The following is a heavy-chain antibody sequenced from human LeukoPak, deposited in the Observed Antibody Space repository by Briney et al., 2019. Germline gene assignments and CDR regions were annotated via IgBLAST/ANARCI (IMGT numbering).Heavy chain of an antibody. CDR3: ARFFSSWIPFDY. J-gene: IGHJ4*02. V-gene: IGHV4-39*01. Sequence: SETLSLTCTVSGGSISSSSYYWGWIRQPPGKGLEWIGSIYYSGSTYYNPSLKSRVTISVDTSKNQFSLKLSSVTAADTAMYYCARFFSSWIPFDYWGQETLVTVSS. D-gene: IGHD6-13*01. CDR1: GGSISSSSYY. CDR2: IYYSGST.